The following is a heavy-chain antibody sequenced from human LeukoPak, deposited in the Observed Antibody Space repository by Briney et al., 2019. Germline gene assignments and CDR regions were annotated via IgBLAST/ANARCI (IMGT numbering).Heavy chain of an antibody. V-gene: IGHV4-59*01. J-gene: IGHJ4*02. D-gene: IGHD5-18*01. Sequence: SETLSLTCTVSGGSISSYYWSRIRQPPGKGLEWIGYIYYSGSTNYNPSLKSRVTISVDTSKNQFSLKLSSVTAADTAVYYCARVAGYSYGHDYWGQGTLVTVSS. CDR1: GGSISSYY. CDR2: IYYSGST. CDR3: ARVAGYSYGHDY.